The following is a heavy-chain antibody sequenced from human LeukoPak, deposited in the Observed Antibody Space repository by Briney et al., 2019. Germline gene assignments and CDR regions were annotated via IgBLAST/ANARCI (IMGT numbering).Heavy chain of an antibody. V-gene: IGHV1-18*04. D-gene: IGHD1-1*01. CDR3: AREGAPGTPDY. CDR2: ISAYNGNT. Sequence: ASVKVSCKASGYTFTGYYMHWVRQAPGQGLEWMGWISAYNGNTNYAQKLQGRVTMTTDTSTSTAYMELRSLRSDDTAVYYCAREGAPGTPDYWGQGTLVTVSS. CDR1: GYTFTGYY. J-gene: IGHJ4*02.